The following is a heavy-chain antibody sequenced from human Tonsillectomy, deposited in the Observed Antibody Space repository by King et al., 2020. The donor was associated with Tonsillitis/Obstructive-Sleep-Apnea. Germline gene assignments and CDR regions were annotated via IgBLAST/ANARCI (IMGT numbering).Heavy chain of an antibody. V-gene: IGHV1-8*01. CDR1: GYTFTIYD. CDR2: MNPDSGNT. CDR3: AGGLLRGYCSGGSGWWFGP. J-gene: IGHJ5*02. D-gene: IGHD2-15*01. Sequence: VQLVESGAEVKKPGASVKVSCKASGYTFTIYDINWVRQAPGQGLEWMGWMNPDSGNTGYAQKFQGRVTMTRNTSISTAYMELSSLRSEDTAVYYCAGGLLRGYCSGGSGWWFGPWGLGTLVTVSS.